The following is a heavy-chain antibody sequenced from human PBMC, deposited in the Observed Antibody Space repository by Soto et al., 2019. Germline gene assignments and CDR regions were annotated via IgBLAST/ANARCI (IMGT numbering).Heavy chain of an antibody. CDR2: IIPIFGTA. Sequence: QVQLVQSGAEVKKPGSSVKVSCKASGGTFSSYAISWERQAPGQGLEWMGGIIPIFGTANYAQKFQGRVTITADESTSTAYMELSSLRSEDTAVYYCASLSMMAAGTHWYFDLWGRGTLVTVSS. CDR3: ASLSMMAAGTHWYFDL. D-gene: IGHD3-22*01. V-gene: IGHV1-69*12. J-gene: IGHJ2*01. CDR1: GGTFSSYA.